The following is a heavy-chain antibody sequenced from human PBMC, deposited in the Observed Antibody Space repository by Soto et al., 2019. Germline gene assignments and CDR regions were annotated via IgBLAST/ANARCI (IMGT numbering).Heavy chain of an antibody. V-gene: IGHV4-30-2*01. CDR2: IYHSGST. D-gene: IGHD2-15*01. J-gene: IGHJ5*02. CDR3: ASEAVDATAKWFDP. Sequence: ASETLSLTCAVSGGSISSGGYSWSLIRHTTGKGMEWIGYIYHSGSTYYNPSLESRVTISVDRSKNQFSLKLSSVTAADTAVYYCASEAVDATAKWFDPWGQGTLVTVFS. CDR1: GGSISSGGYS.